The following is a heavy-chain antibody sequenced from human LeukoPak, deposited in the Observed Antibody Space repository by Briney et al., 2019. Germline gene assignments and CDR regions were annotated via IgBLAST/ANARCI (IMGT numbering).Heavy chain of an antibody. D-gene: IGHD4-17*01. J-gene: IGHJ6*03. CDR2: IYPGDSDT. CDR1: GYSFTNYW. V-gene: IGHV5-51*01. CDR3: ARSPTVTVYYQSMDV. Sequence: GESLKISCKGSGYSFTNYWIGWLRQMPGKGLEWMGIIYPGDSDTRYSPSFQGRVTISADKSISTAYLQWGSLKASDSAIYYWARSPTVTVYYQSMDVWGKGTTVTVSS.